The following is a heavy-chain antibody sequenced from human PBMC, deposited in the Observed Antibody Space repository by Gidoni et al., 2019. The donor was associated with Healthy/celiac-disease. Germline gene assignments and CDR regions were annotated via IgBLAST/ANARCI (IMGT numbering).Heavy chain of an antibody. CDR2: IIPIFGTA. V-gene: IGHV1-69*01. Sequence: QVQLVQSGAEVQQPGSSVKVSCKASVGTFSSYALSWVRPAPGQGREWMGGIIPIFGTANYAQKIQGRVTMTADESTSTAYMELSSLRSEDTAVYYCATAPHCSSTSCYYYYYYMDVWGKGTTVTVSS. CDR1: VGTFSSYA. CDR3: ATAPHCSSTSCYYYYYYMDV. D-gene: IGHD2-2*01. J-gene: IGHJ6*03.